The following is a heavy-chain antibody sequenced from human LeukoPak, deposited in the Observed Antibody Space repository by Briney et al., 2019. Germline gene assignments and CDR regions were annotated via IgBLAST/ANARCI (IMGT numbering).Heavy chain of an antibody. V-gene: IGHV3-21*01. CDR3: ARDDDTAMGPYYFDY. D-gene: IGHD5-18*01. J-gene: IGHJ4*02. CDR1: GLTFSSDS. Sequence: PGGSLRLSCAASGLTFSSDSMNWVRQAPGKGLEWVSSISSSSSYIYYADSVKGRFTISRDNAKNSLYLQMNSLRAEDTAVYYCARDDDTAMGPYYFDYWGQGTLVTVSS. CDR2: ISSSSSYI.